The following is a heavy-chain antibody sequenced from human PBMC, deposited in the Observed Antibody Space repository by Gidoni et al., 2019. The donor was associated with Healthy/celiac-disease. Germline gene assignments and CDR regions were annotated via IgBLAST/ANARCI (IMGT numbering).Heavy chain of an antibody. V-gene: IGHV4-34*01. CDR2: INHSGST. J-gene: IGHJ4*02. CDR1: GGSFSGYY. Sequence: HVQLQQWGAGLLKPSETLSLTCAVYGGSFSGYYWSWIRQPPGKGLEWIGEINHSGSTNYNPSLKSRVTISVDTSKNQFSLKLSSVTAADTAVYYCARARSSCLDYWGQGTLVTVSS. D-gene: IGHD6-13*01. CDR3: ARARSSCLDY.